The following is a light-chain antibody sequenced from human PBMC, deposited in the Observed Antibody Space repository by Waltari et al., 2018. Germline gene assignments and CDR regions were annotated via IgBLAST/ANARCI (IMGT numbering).Light chain of an antibody. Sequence: SYELTQPPSVSVSPGQTARITCSGDALPKQSAYWYQQKPSQAPVLLIHKDNERPSGIPERFSGSSSGTTVTLTISGVQAEDEADYYCQSADSSGTYKVFGTGTKVTVL. CDR3: QSADSSGTYKV. CDR1: ALPKQS. V-gene: IGLV3-25*03. CDR2: KDN. J-gene: IGLJ1*01.